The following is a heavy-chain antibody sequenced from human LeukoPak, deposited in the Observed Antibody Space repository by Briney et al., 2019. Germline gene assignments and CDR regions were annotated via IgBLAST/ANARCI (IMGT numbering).Heavy chain of an antibody. CDR2: INHSGST. Sequence: PSETLSLTCAVYGGSFSGYYWSWIRQPPGKGLEWIGEINHSGSTNYNPSLKSRVTISVDTSKNQFSLKLSSVTAADTAVYYCASVLFGYCSGGSCYGRPFSYGMDVWGQGTTVTVSS. CDR3: ASVLFGYCSGGSCYGRPFSYGMDV. D-gene: IGHD2-15*01. J-gene: IGHJ6*02. V-gene: IGHV4-34*01. CDR1: GGSFSGYY.